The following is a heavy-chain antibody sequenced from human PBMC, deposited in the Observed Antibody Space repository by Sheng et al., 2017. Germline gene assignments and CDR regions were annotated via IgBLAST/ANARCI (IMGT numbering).Heavy chain of an antibody. CDR3: AKALKAGYSYDYGDQGADY. CDR1: GFTFSSYG. V-gene: IGHV3-30*02. Sequence: QVQLVESGGGVVQPGGSLRLSCAASGFTFSSYGMHWVRQAPGKGLEWVAFIRYDGSNKYYADSVKGRFTISRDNSKNTLYLQMNSLRAEDTAVYYCAKALKAGYSYDYGDQGADYWGQGTLVTVSS. J-gene: IGHJ4*02. D-gene: IGHD4-17*01. CDR2: IRYDGSNK.